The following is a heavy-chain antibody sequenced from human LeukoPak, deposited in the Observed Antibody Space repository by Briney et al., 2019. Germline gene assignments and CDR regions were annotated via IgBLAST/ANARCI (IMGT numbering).Heavy chain of an antibody. CDR1: GFTFGNYA. J-gene: IGHJ4*02. D-gene: IGHD2-15*01. Sequence: PGGSLRLSCAASGFTFGNYAMRWVRQAPGMGLEWVSAISPSGGSTYYADSVKGRFTISRDNSKNTVYLQMDSLRVEDTAVYYCVEIGDGGRYFQYWGQGTLVTVSS. CDR2: ISPSGGST. CDR3: VEIGDGGRYFQY. V-gene: IGHV3-23*01.